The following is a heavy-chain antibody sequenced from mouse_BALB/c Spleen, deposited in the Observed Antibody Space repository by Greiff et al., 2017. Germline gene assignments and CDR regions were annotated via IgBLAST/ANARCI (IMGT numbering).Heavy chain of an antibody. J-gene: IGHJ4*01. CDR3: AIFYDYDEGDYAMDY. CDR1: GFTFSDYY. Sequence: EVMLVESGGGLVKPGGSLKLSCAASGFTFSDYYMYWVRQTPEKRLEWVATISDGGSYTYYPDSVKGRFTISRDNAKNNLYLQMSSLKSEDTAMYYCAIFYDYDEGDYAMDYWGQGTSVTVSS. V-gene: IGHV5-4*02. CDR2: ISDGGSYT. D-gene: IGHD2-4*01.